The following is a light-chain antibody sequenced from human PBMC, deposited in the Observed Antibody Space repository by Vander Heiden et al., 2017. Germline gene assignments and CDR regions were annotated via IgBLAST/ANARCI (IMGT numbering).Light chain of an antibody. Sequence: DIVMTQSPLSLPVTPGEPASISCRSSQRLLYRNGYSYLDWYLQKPGQSPQLLIYLGSNRASGVPDRFSGSGSGTDFTLKISRVEAEDVGVYYCMQVLQAPYTFGQGTKLEIK. J-gene: IGKJ2*01. CDR3: MQVLQAPYT. CDR2: LGS. V-gene: IGKV2-28*01. CDR1: QRLLYRNGYSY.